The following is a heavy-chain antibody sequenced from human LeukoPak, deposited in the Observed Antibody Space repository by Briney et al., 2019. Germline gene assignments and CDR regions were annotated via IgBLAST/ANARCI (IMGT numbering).Heavy chain of an antibody. CDR3: AGVTGYYYYMDV. V-gene: IGHV3-30-3*01. J-gene: IGHJ6*03. Sequence: GGSLRLSCAASGFTFSSYAMHWVRQAPGKGLEWVAVISYDGSNKYYADSVKGRFTISRDNSKNTLYLQMNSLRAEDTAVYYCAGVTGYYYYMDVWGKGTTVTVSS. CDR2: ISYDGSNK. CDR1: GFTFSSYA. D-gene: IGHD1-20*01.